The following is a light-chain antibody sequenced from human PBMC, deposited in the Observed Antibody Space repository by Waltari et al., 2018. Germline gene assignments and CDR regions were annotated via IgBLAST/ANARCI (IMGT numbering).Light chain of an antibody. CDR1: SSXXXXXXL. CDR3: CXXXGSSIXXV. Sequence: QSALXXPASVSGSXXQSITIXXTGTSSXXXXXXLVSXXQQHPGKAPKLMIYEGSKRPSGVSNRFSGSKSGNTASLXXXGLQAXXXADYYCCXXXGSSIXXVFGGGTKXTVL. CDR2: EGS. J-gene: IGLJ3*02. V-gene: IGLV2-23*01.